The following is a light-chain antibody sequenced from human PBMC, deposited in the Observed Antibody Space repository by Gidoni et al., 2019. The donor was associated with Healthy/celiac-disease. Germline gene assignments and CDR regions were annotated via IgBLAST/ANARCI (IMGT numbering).Light chain of an antibody. CDR2: KAS. V-gene: IGKV1-5*03. CDR3: QQLGE. J-gene: IGKJ1*01. CDR1: QSISSW. Sequence: DIQMTQSPSTLSASVGDGVTITCRASQSISSWLAWYQQKPGKAPKLLIYKASSLESGVPSRFSGSGSGTEFTLTISSLQPDDFATYYCQQLGEFGQXTKVEIK.